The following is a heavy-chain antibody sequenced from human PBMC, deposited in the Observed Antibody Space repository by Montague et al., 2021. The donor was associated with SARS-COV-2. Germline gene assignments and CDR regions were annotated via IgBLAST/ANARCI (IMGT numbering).Heavy chain of an antibody. CDR2: IGTAVDT. CDR3: ARYGDYADAFDI. CDR1: GFTFSSYD. V-gene: IGHV3-13*01. J-gene: IGHJ3*02. D-gene: IGHD4-17*01. Sequence: SLRLSCAASGFTFSSYDMHWVRQATGKVLEWVSAIGTAVDTYYPXSVKGRFTISRENAKNSLYLQMNSLRAGDTAVYYCARYGDYADAFDIWGQGTMVTVSS.